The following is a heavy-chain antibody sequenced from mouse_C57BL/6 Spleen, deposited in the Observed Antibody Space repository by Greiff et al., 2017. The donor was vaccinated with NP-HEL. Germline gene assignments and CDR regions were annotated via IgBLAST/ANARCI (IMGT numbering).Heavy chain of an antibody. J-gene: IGHJ3*01. D-gene: IGHD2-3*01. CDR2: ISNLAYSI. CDR1: GFTFSDYG. V-gene: IGHV5-15*01. CDR3: ASLYDGYEFAY. Sequence: EVKLMESGGGLVQPGGSLKLSCAASGFTFSDYGMAWVRQAPRKGPEWVAFISNLAYSIYYADTVTGRFTISRENAKNTLYLEMSSLRSEDTAMYYCASLYDGYEFAYWGQGTLVTVSA.